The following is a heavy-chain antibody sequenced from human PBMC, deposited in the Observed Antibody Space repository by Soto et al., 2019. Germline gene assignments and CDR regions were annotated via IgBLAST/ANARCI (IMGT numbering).Heavy chain of an antibody. CDR3: ARTGGYGDYGNDAVDS. CDR1: GFTFSSYS. J-gene: IGHJ3*02. CDR2: ISSRSSTI. V-gene: IGHV3-48*01. Sequence: EVQLVESGGGLVQPGGSLRLSCAASGFTFSSYSMNWVRQAPGQGLEWVSYISSRSSTIYYADSVKGRFTISRDNAKNSMYLQMNSLRAEDTAVYYCARTGGYGDYGNDAVDSWGKGTMVTVSS. D-gene: IGHD4-17*01.